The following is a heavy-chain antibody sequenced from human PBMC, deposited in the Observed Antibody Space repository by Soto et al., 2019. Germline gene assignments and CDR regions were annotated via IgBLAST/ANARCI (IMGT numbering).Heavy chain of an antibody. Sequence: QVQLVQSGAEVKKPGASVKVSCKASGYTFTSYAMHWVRQAPGQRLEWMGWINAGNGNTKYSQKFQGRVTITRDTSASTAYMELSSLSSEDTAVYYCARSLYDSSGYYYGYFDYWGQGTLVTVSS. CDR2: INAGNGNT. J-gene: IGHJ4*02. D-gene: IGHD3-22*01. CDR3: ARSLYDSSGYYYGYFDY. CDR1: GYTFTSYA. V-gene: IGHV1-3*01.